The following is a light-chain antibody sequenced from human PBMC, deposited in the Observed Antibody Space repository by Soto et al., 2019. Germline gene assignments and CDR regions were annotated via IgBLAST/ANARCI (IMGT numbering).Light chain of an antibody. CDR2: DVS. Sequence: QSALTQPPSVSGSPGQSVTISCTGTSSDVGGYNYVSWYQHHPGKAPKLMIYDVSKRPSGVPDRFSGSKSGNTASLTVSGLQAEDEADYYCSSYAGSNNYVFGTGTKLTVL. CDR1: SSDVGGYNY. V-gene: IGLV2-8*01. CDR3: SSYAGSNNYV. J-gene: IGLJ1*01.